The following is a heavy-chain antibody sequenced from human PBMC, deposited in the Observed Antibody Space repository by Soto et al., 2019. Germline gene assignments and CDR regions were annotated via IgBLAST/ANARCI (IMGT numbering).Heavy chain of an antibody. J-gene: IGHJ3*02. Sequence: GGSLRLSCAASGFTFSSYEMNWVRQAPGKGLEWISYITSSGSTTYYADSVKGRFTISRDNAKNSLYLQMNSLRADDTAVYYCAREGLDTAGFFDIWGHGTMVT. CDR3: AREGLDTAGFFDI. D-gene: IGHD6-13*01. CDR2: ITSSGSTT. CDR1: GFTFSSYE. V-gene: IGHV3-48*03.